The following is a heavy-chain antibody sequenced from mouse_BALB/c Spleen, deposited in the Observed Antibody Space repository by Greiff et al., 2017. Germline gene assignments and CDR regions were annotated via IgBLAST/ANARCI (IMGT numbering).Heavy chain of an antibody. CDR1: GFSLTSYG. CDR3: ARLIYDGYGGYFDY. D-gene: IGHD2-3*01. CDR2: IWSGGST. V-gene: IGHV2-2*02. Sequence: VQLQQSGPGLVQPSQSLSITCTVSGFSLTSYGVHWVRQSPGKGLEWLGVIWSGGSTDYNAAFISRLSISKDNSKSQVFFKMNSLQANDTAIYYCARLIYDGYGGYFDYWGQGTTLTVSS. J-gene: IGHJ2*01.